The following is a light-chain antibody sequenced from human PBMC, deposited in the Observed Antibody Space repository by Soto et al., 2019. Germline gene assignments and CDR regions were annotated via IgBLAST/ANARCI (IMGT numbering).Light chain of an antibody. CDR1: QSVSSY. J-gene: IGKJ5*01. Sequence: EIVLTQSPATLSLYPGEGATLSCRASQSVSSYLAWYQQKPGQAPRLLIYDASSRATGIPARFSGSGSGTDFTLTISSLEPEDFAVYYCQQRSNWPPITFGQGTRLEI. CDR3: QQRSNWPPIT. V-gene: IGKV3-11*01. CDR2: DAS.